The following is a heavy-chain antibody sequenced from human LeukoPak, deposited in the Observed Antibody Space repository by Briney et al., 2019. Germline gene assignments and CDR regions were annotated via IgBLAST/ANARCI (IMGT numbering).Heavy chain of an antibody. CDR1: GGSITSYY. D-gene: IGHD3-3*01. J-gene: IGHJ3*02. V-gene: IGHV4-59*01. Sequence: PSETLSLTCTVSGGSITSYYWSWIRQPPGKGLECIGYIYYSGSTNYNPSLKSRVTISVDTSKNQFSLKLSSVTAADTAVYYCARVFFGAHRYYDFWSGSQHLSAFDIWGQGTMVTVSS. CDR2: IYYSGST. CDR3: ARVFFGAHRYYDFWSGSQHLSAFDI.